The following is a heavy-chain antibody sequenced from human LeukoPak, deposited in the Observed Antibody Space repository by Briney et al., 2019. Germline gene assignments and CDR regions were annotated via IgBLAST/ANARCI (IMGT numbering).Heavy chain of an antibody. D-gene: IGHD5-24*01. CDR3: ARETPRRGETRDGYR. V-gene: IGHV3-7*01. CDR1: GFTFKKYW. J-gene: IGHJ4*02. CDR2: IKEDGSET. Sequence: PGGSLRLSCAASGFTFKKYWMNWVRQVPGKGPECLGNIKEDGSETYYADSVKGRFTISRDNPKNLLFLQINSLRVEDTAVYYCARETPRRGETRDGYRWGQGTLVTVSS.